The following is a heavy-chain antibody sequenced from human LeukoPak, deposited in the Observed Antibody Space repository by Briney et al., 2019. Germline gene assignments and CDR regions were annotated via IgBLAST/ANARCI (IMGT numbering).Heavy chain of an antibody. CDR1: GSTFTTYG. V-gene: IGHV3-23*01. CDR3: ARVTDGYNYVFDS. D-gene: IGHD5-24*01. J-gene: IGHJ4*02. CDR2: ISGSGGTT. Sequence: PGGTLRLSCAASGSTFTTYGMSWVRQAPGKGLELVSTISGSGGTTYYADSVKGRFTIFRDPSTNTLYLQMNSLRAEDTAVYYCARVTDGYNYVFDSWGQGTLVSVSA.